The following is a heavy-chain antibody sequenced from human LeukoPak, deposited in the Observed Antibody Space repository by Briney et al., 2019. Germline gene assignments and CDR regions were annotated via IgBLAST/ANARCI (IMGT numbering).Heavy chain of an antibody. V-gene: IGHV1-3*01. Sequence: ASVKVSCKASGYTFTSYAMHWVRQAPGQGLEWMGWINAGNGNTKYSQKFQGRVTITRDTSASTAYMELSSLRSEDTAVYYCARERVGALYYYYGMDVWGQGTTVTVSS. CDR3: ARERVGALYYYYGMDV. J-gene: IGHJ6*02. CDR2: INAGNGNT. CDR1: GYTFTSYA. D-gene: IGHD1-26*01.